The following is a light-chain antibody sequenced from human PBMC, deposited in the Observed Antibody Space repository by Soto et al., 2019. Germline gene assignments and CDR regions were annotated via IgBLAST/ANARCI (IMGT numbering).Light chain of an antibody. CDR2: DAS. CDR3: QQYYSYVYT. J-gene: IGKJ2*01. CDR1: QSINNW. Sequence: DIQMTQSPSTLSASVGDRVTITCRASQSINNWLAWYQQKPGKAPKVLIYDASSLERGVPSRFSGSGSGTEFTLTISSLQPDDFATYYCQQYYSYVYTFGQGTKVDIX. V-gene: IGKV1-5*01.